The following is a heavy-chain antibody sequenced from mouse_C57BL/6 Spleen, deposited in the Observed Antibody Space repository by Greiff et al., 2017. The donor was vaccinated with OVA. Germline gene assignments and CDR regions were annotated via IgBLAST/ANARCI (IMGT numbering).Heavy chain of an antibody. CDR1: GFTFSSYG. J-gene: IGHJ2*01. CDR3: ARANWDEAYYFDY. Sequence: EVHLVESGGDLVKPGGSLKLSCAASGFTFSSYGMSWVRQTPDKRLEWVATISSGGSYTYYPDSAKGRFTISRDNAKNTLYLQMSSLKSEDTAMYYCARANWDEAYYFDYWGQGTTLTVSS. D-gene: IGHD4-1*01. CDR2: ISSGGSYT. V-gene: IGHV5-6*01.